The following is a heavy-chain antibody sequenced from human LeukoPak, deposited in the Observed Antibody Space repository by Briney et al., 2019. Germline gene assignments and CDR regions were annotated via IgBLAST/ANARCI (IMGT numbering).Heavy chain of an antibody. CDR2: IYSGGST. D-gene: IGHD4-11*01. J-gene: IGHJ4*02. CDR1: RFTVSSNY. CDR3: ARDYYSNYVYYFDY. Sequence: PGGSLRLSCAASRFTVSSNYLSWVRQAPRKGLEWVSVIYSGGSTYYADSVKGRFTISRDNSKNTLYLQMDSLRPEDTAVYYCARDYYSNYVYYFDYWGQGTLVTVSS. V-gene: IGHV3-66*02.